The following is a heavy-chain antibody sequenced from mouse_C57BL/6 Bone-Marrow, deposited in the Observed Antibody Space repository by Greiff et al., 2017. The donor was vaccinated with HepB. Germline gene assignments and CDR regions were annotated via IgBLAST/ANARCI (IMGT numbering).Heavy chain of an antibody. D-gene: IGHD2-1*01. V-gene: IGHV1-85*01. Sequence: VQLQQSGPELVKPGASVKLSCKASGYTFTSYDINWVKQRPGQGLEWIGWIYPRDGSTKYNEKFKGKATLTVDTSSSTAYMELHSLTSEDSAVYFCAGGGIYYALAWFAYWGQGTLVTVSA. CDR2: IYPRDGST. CDR1: GYTFTSYD. CDR3: AGGGIYYALAWFAY. J-gene: IGHJ3*01.